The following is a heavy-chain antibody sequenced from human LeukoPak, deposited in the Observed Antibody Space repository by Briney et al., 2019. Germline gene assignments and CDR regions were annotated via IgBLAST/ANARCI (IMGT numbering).Heavy chain of an antibody. Sequence: PGGSLRLSCAASGFIVSSKYMSWVRQAPGMGLEWVSIFYTGGRTYYADSVKGRFTISRDNSMNTLYLEMNNLRAEDTAVYYCAKAAPDYGSSSVYFDNWGQGTLVTVSS. CDR1: GFIVSSKY. V-gene: IGHV3-53*01. CDR2: FYTGGRT. D-gene: IGHD6-6*01. CDR3: AKAAPDYGSSSVYFDN. J-gene: IGHJ4*02.